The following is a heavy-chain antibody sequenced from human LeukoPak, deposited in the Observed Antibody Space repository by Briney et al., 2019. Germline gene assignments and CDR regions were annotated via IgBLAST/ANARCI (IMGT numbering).Heavy chain of an antibody. CDR3: ARDSPVAAGPFDP. V-gene: IGHV3-33*01. Sequence: GGSLRLSCVASGITFSSFGMHWVRQAPGKGLEWVAFIWFDGSNEYYTDSVKGRFTISRGNSKKTLYLQMNSLRAEDTAVYYCARDSPVAAGPFDPWGQGTLVTVSS. J-gene: IGHJ5*02. D-gene: IGHD2-15*01. CDR1: GITFSSFG. CDR2: IWFDGSNE.